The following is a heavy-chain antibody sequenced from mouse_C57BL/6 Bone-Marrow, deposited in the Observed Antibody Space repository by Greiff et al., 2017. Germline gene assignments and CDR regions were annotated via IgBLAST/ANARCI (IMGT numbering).Heavy chain of an antibody. D-gene: IGHD2-10*02. CDR2: INPSTGGT. CDR1: GYSFTGYY. Sequence: EVQPQQSGPELVKPGASVKISCKASGYSFTGYYMNWVKQSPEKSLEWIGEINPSTGGTTYNQKFKAKATLTVDKSSSTAYMQLKSLTSEDSAVYYCARNGGYDNYGTLNDVWGTGTTVTAS. CDR3: ARNGGYDNYGTLNDV. J-gene: IGHJ1*03. V-gene: IGHV1-42*01.